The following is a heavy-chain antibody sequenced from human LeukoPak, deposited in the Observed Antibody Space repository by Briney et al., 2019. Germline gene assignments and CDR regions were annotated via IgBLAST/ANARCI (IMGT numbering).Heavy chain of an antibody. J-gene: IGHJ4*02. D-gene: IGHD2-15*01. CDR3: ARGYCSGGSCYWFDY. CDR1: GGSISNYY. V-gene: IGHV4-59*08. CDR2: IDYTGST. Sequence: SETLSLTCTVSGGSISNYYWNWIRQPPGKGLEGVGYIDYTGSTNYNPYLKSRFTISLDTSKNKFSLKLSCVTAAETAVYYCARGYCSGGSCYWFDYWGRGTLVTVSS.